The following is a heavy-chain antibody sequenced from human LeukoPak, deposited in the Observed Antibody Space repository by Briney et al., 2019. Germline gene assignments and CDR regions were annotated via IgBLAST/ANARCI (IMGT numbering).Heavy chain of an antibody. CDR1: GFTFSSYS. CDR3: ARDPLLAYCGGDCYSERVY. Sequence: GSLRLSCAASGFTFSSYSMNWVRQAPGKGLEWVSTISGSGFTTTYADSVNGRFTISRDNAKNSLYLQMNSLRAEDTAVYYCARDPLLAYCGGDCYSERVYWGQGTLVTVSS. J-gene: IGHJ4*02. CDR2: ISGSGFTT. V-gene: IGHV3-21*01. D-gene: IGHD2-21*02.